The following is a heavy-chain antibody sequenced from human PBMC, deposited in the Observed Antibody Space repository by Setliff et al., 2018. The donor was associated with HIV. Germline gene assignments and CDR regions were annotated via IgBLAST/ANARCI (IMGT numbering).Heavy chain of an antibody. D-gene: IGHD5-18*01. Sequence: LRLSCAASGFTFSNYNMNWVRQAPGKGLEWVSSISYDSGFIYHADSMKGRFTISRDHAKKLVYLQMNSLRAEDTAVHYCARGYQGGYWGQGTLVTVAS. CDR2: ISYDSGFI. CDR3: ARGYQGGY. CDR1: GFTFSNYN. V-gene: IGHV3-21*01. J-gene: IGHJ4*02.